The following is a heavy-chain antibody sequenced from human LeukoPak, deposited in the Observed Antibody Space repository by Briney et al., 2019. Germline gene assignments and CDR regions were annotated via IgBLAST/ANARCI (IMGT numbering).Heavy chain of an antibody. CDR2: IYYIGST. V-gene: IGHV4-59*08. Sequence: PSETLSLTCTVSGGSISSYYWSWIRQPPGKGLGWIGYIYYIGSTNYNPSLKSRVTISVDTSKNQFSLKLSSVTAADTAVYYCARYPIVVVVAATPGHAFDIWGQGTMVTVSS. D-gene: IGHD2-15*01. CDR3: ARYPIVVVVAATPGHAFDI. CDR1: GGSISSYY. J-gene: IGHJ3*02.